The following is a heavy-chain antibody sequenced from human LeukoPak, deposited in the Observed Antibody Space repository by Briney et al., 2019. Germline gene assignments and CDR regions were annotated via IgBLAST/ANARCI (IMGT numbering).Heavy chain of an antibody. CDR2: INHSGST. V-gene: IGHV4-34*01. CDR1: GGSFSGYY. D-gene: IGHD6-13*01. J-gene: IGHJ4*02. Sequence: SETLSLTCAVYGGSFSGYYWSWIRQPPGKGLDWIGEINHSGSTNYNPSLKSRVTISVDTSKNQFSLKLSSVTAADTAVYYCARTQIQQLVRTFDYWGQGTLVTASS. CDR3: ARTQIQQLVRTFDY.